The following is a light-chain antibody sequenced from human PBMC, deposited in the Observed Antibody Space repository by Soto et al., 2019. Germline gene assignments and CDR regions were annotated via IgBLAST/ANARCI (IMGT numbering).Light chain of an antibody. CDR1: SSDVGGYNY. CDR3: CSYAGSYTFEV. V-gene: IGLV2-11*01. J-gene: IGLJ1*01. CDR2: DVS. Sequence: SALTQPRSGSGSPGQSVTISFTGTSSDVGGYNYVSWYQQHPGKAPKLMIYDVSKRPSGVPDRSSGSKSGNTASLTISGLQAEDEADYYCCSYAGSYTFEVFGTGTKVTV.